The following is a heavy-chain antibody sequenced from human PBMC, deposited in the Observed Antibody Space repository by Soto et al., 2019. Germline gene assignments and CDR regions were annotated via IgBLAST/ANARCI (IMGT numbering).Heavy chain of an antibody. Sequence: QVQLVQSGAEVKKPWASVKVSFKTSGYHFTSYGINWVRQAAGQGLEGMGWMSPNSGNTGSPQKFQGRVTMTRNSSISTDYMELSSLRSEDTAVYYCARRALAGHWFDAWGQGTLVTVSS. CDR2: MSPNSGNT. V-gene: IGHV1-8*01. D-gene: IGHD6-19*01. J-gene: IGHJ5*02. CDR1: GYHFTSYG. CDR3: ARRALAGHWFDA.